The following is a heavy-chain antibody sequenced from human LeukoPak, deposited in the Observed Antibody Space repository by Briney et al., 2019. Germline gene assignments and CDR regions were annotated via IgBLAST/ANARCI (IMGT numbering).Heavy chain of an antibody. Sequence: PSETLSLTCAVSGYSISSGYYWGWIRQPPGKGLEWIGSIYHSGSTYSNPSLKSRVTISVDTSKNQFSLKLSSVTAADTAVYYCASSGRRIYWGQGTLVTVSS. CDR2: IYHSGST. CDR3: ASSGRRIY. V-gene: IGHV4-38-2*01. J-gene: IGHJ4*02. D-gene: IGHD1-26*01. CDR1: GYSISSGYY.